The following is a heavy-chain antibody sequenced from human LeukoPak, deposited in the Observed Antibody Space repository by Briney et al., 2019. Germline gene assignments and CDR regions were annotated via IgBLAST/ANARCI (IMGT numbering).Heavy chain of an antibody. V-gene: IGHV3-7*01. CDR2: IKRDGSEK. CDR1: GFTFSSYW. D-gene: IGHD5-12*01. J-gene: IGHJ4*02. Sequence: GGSLRLSCAASGFTFSSYWMSWVRQAPGKGLEWVANIKRDGSEKNYVDSVKGRFTISRDNAKNSLDLQMNSLRGEDTAVYYCARAGGYASSWAYWGQGTLVTVSS. CDR3: ARAGGYASSWAY.